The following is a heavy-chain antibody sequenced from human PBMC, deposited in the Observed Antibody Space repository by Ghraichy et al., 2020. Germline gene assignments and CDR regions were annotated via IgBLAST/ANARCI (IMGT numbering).Heavy chain of an antibody. CDR1: GGSVSSNNW. CDR2: VYHSGST. D-gene: IGHD7-27*01. Sequence: ESLNISCTVSGGSVSSNNWWSWVRQPPGKGLEWVGEVYHSGSTNYNPPLKGRVTVSLDKSKNQLSLNLYSVTAADTAMYYCVRDGPGDDALDIWGQGTMVTVSS. CDR3: VRDGPGDDALDI. J-gene: IGHJ3*02. V-gene: IGHV4-4*02.